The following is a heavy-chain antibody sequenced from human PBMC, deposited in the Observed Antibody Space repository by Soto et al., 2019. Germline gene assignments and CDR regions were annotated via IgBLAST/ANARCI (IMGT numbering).Heavy chain of an antibody. J-gene: IGHJ4*02. V-gene: IGHV3-23*01. D-gene: IGHD6-13*01. CDR2: ITGSGGST. CDR1: GFIFSSHA. Sequence: HPGGSLRLSCAASGFIFSSHAMSWVRQAPGKGLEWVSAITGSGGSTYYADSVEGRFTISRDNSKNTLYLQMTSLSADDTAVYYCAQDRTAAAYGIWGQGTVVTVSS. CDR3: AQDRTAAAYGI.